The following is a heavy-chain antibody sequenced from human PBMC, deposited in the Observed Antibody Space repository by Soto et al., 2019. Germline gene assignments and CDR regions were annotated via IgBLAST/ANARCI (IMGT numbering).Heavy chain of an antibody. CDR1: GDSISSSVW. CDR2: VFHTGNT. D-gene: IGHD7-27*01. CDR3: ARKAWVRFDY. J-gene: IGHJ4*02. Sequence: SETLSLTCAVSGDSISSSVWWTWVRQPPGKGLEWIGEVFHTGNTNYNPSLKSRVTMSVDKSTNEFSLKVTSVTAAGTAIYYCARKAWVRFDYWGQGALVTVSS. V-gene: IGHV4-4*02.